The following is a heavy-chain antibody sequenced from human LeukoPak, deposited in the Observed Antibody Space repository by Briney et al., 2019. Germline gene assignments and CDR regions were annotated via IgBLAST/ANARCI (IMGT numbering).Heavy chain of an antibody. D-gene: IGHD3-22*01. CDR2: TSHDESYK. Sequence: PGRSLRLSCSASGFTFNTYPMHWVRQSPGKGLEWVAVTSHDESYKFYAESVKGRFTISRDNSNNTLYLQMNTLRPEDTSVYYCARDHLFYFHSPDYRAGYFYAMDVWGQGTTVTVSS. CDR3: ARDHLFYFHSPDYRAGYFYAMDV. CDR1: GFTFNTYP. V-gene: IGHV3-30-3*01. J-gene: IGHJ6*02.